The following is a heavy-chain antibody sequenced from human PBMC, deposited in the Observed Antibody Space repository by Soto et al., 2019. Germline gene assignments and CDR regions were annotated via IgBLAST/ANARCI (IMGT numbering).Heavy chain of an antibody. CDR2: ISSSSSYI. J-gene: IGHJ4*02. CDR1: GFTFSSYS. Sequence: EVQLVESGGGLVKPGGSLRLSCAASGFTFSSYSMNWVRQAPGKGLEWVSSISSSSSYIYYADSVKGRFTISRDNAKNSLYLQMNSLRAEDTAVYYCARDHTAMVPAFGYWGQGTLVTVSS. V-gene: IGHV3-21*01. D-gene: IGHD5-18*01. CDR3: ARDHTAMVPAFGY.